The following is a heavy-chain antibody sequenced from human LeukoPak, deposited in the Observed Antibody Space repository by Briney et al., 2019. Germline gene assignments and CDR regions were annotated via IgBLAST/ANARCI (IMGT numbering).Heavy chain of an antibody. CDR3: ARDFRITMIRSDY. CDR1: GFTFSSYW. CDR2: IKQDGSEK. J-gene: IGHJ4*02. D-gene: IGHD3-22*01. V-gene: IGHV3-7*01. Sequence: PGGSLRLSCAASGFTFSSYWMSWVRQAPGKGLEWVANIKQDGSEKYYVDSVKGRSTISRDNAKNSPYLQMNSLRAEDTAVYYCARDFRITMIRSDYWGQGTLVTVSS.